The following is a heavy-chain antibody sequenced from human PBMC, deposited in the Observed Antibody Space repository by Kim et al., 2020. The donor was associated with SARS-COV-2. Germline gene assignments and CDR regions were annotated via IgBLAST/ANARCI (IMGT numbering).Heavy chain of an antibody. J-gene: IGHJ2*01. CDR3: ARTRDGHGSTWYFDL. CDR2: FSYGATT. CDR1: GGSISTHY. D-gene: IGHD6-25*01. V-gene: IGHV4-59*11. Sequence: SETLSLTCSVSGGSISTHYWSWIRQPPGKGLEWIGFFSYGATTNYNPSLNSRVTISVETSKNQCSLKLSSMTAADTAVYYCARTRDGHGSTWYFDLWGRGTLVTVSS.